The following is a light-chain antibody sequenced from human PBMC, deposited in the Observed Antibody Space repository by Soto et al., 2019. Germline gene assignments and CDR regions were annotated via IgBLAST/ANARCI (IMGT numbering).Light chain of an antibody. CDR3: QQFGTSPPST. CDR2: GAS. J-gene: IGKJ5*01. Sequence: EIVLTQSPGTLSLSPGERATLSCRASQSVSSNYLAWYQQKPGQAPRLLIYGASSRPTGIPDRFSGSGSGTDFTLTISRLEPEDFAVYYCQQFGTSPPSTFGQGTRLEIK. V-gene: IGKV3-20*01. CDR1: QSVSSNY.